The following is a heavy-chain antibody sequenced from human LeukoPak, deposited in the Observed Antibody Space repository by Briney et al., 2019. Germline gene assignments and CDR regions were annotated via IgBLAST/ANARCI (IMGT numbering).Heavy chain of an antibody. CDR3: ARQSGNYVYFDY. CDR1: GFTFSTYA. Sequence: GGSLRLSCAASGFTFSTYAVSWVRQAPGKGLEWVSVISSGGSTYYADSVKGRFTISRDNSKNTLYLQMSSLSAEDTAVYYCARQSGNYVYFDYWGQGTLVTVSS. CDR2: ISSGGST. D-gene: IGHD1-26*01. V-gene: IGHV3-53*01. J-gene: IGHJ4*02.